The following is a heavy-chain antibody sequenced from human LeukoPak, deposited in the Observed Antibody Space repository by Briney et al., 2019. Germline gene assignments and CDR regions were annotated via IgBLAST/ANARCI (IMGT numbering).Heavy chain of an antibody. Sequence: PGGSLRLSCAASGLTFSSYWMHWARQAPGKGLVWVSRINSDGSSTSYADSVKGRFTISRDNAKNTLYLQMNSLRAEDTAVYYCARRSSGSPPYYFGYWGQGTLVTVSS. CDR2: INSDGSST. D-gene: IGHD1-26*01. CDR3: ARRSSGSPPYYFGY. V-gene: IGHV3-74*01. CDR1: GLTFSSYW. J-gene: IGHJ4*02.